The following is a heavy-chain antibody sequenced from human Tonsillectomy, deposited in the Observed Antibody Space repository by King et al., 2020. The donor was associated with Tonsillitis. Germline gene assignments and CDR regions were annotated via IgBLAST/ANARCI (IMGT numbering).Heavy chain of an antibody. CDR1: GGSISSSSHY. V-gene: IGHV4-61*02. CDR3: AREISGIPTYGSAFDI. CDR2: VYTSGSS. J-gene: IGHJ3*02. D-gene: IGHD1-26*01. Sequence: QLQLQESGPGLVKPSQTLSLTCTVSGGSISSSSHYWSWIRQPAGKELEWIGRVYTSGSSNYNPSLNSRVTMSVDTSKNQLSLILSSVTAADTAVYFCAREISGIPTYGSAFDIWGQGTMVTVSP.